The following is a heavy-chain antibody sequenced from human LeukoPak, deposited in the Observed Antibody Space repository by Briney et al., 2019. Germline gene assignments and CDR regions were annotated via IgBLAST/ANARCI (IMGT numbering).Heavy chain of an antibody. J-gene: IGHJ4*02. D-gene: IGHD3-22*01. CDR2: ISSSSTTI. V-gene: IGHV3-48*02. CDR1: GLTFSTSS. CDR3: ARAGYDY. Sequence: GGSLRLSCAASGLTFSTSSMIWVRQAPGKGLEWISYISSSSTTIYYADSVKGRFTISRDNAKNSLFLQMNSLRDEDTAVYYCARAGYDYWGQGTLVTVSS.